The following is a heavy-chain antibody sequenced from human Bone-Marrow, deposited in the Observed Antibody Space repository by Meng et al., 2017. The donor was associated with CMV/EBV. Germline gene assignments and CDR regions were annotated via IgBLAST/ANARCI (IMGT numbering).Heavy chain of an antibody. CDR2: MNPNSGNK. CDR1: GYTFTSYD. J-gene: IGHJ5*02. Sequence: ASVKVSCKASGYTFTSYDINWVRQATGQGLEWMGWMNPNSGNKGYAQKFQGRVTITRNTSISTAYMELSSLRSEETAVYYCARGRWKLRFWFDPWGQGTLVTVSS. CDR3: ARGRWKLRFWFDP. V-gene: IGHV1-8*03. D-gene: IGHD4-23*01.